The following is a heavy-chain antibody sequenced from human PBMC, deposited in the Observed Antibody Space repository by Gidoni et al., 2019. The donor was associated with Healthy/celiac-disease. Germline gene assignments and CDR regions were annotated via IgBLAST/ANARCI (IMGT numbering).Heavy chain of an antibody. Sequence: QVQLVESGGGVVQPGRSLRPSCAAPGFPFSSYGMHWVRQAPGKGLEWVAVISYDGSNKYYADSVKGRFTISRDNSKNTLYLKMNSLRAEDTAVYYCAKDLQGSGWGLDYWGQGTLVTVSS. CDR2: ISYDGSNK. D-gene: IGHD6-19*01. CDR1: GFPFSSYG. V-gene: IGHV3-30*18. CDR3: AKDLQGSGWGLDY. J-gene: IGHJ4*02.